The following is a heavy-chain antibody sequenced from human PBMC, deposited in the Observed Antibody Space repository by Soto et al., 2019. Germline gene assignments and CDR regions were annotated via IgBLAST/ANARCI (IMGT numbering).Heavy chain of an antibody. J-gene: IGHJ5*02. CDR2: IIPILGIA. V-gene: IGHV1-69*08. Sequence: QVQLVQSGAEVKKPGSSVKVSCKASGGTFSSYTISWVRQAPGQGLEWMGRIIPILGIANYAQKFQGRVTITAYKSTSTAYMELSSLRSEDTAVYYCARDPAGTTSWFDPWGQGTLVTVSS. D-gene: IGHD1-1*01. CDR3: ARDPAGTTSWFDP. CDR1: GGTFSSYT.